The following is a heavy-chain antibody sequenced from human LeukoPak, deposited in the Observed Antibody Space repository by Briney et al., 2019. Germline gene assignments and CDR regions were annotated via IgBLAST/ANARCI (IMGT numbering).Heavy chain of an antibody. V-gene: IGHV5-51*01. D-gene: IGHD2-15*01. J-gene: IGHJ4*02. CDR3: ARFPSVVVTAEHYFDY. CDR2: IYPGDSDT. Sequence: GESLKISCKGSGYSFTSYWIGWVRPMPGKGLEWMGIIYPGDSDTRYSPSFQGQVTISADKSITTAYLQWSSLKASDTAMYYCARFPSVVVTAEHYFDYWGQGTLVTVSS. CDR1: GYSFTSYW.